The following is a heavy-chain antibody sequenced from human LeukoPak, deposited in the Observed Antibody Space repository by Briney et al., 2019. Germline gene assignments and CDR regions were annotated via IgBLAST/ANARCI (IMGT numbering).Heavy chain of an antibody. V-gene: IGHV1-69*13. J-gene: IGHJ4*02. CDR3: ARDVGGDFWSGFHYFDY. CDR1: GGTFSSYA. D-gene: IGHD3-3*01. CDR2: IIPIFGTA. Sequence: ASVKVSCKASGGTFSSYAISWVLQAPGQGLEWMGGIIPIFGTANYAQKFQGRVTITADESTSTAYMELSSLRSEDTAVYYCARDVGGDFWSGFHYFDYWGQGTLVTVSS.